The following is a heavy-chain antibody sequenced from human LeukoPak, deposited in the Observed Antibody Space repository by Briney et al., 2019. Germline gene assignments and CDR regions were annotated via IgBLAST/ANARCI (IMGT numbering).Heavy chain of an antibody. Sequence: GGSLRLSCAASGFTFSNYGMHWVRQAPGKGLEWVAVIWHDGSNEYYADSVKGRFTISRDNSKNTLYLQMNSLRAEDTALYYCAKGERGIAVAGLDYWGQGTLVTVSS. CDR2: IWHDGSNE. CDR1: GFTFSNYG. V-gene: IGHV3-30*02. CDR3: AKGERGIAVAGLDY. J-gene: IGHJ4*02. D-gene: IGHD6-19*01.